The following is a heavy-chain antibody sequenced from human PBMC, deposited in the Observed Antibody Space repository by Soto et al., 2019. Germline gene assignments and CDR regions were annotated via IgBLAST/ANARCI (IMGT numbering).Heavy chain of an antibody. D-gene: IGHD1-26*01. CDR1: GGSTSSRDW. Sequence: QVHLQESGPGLVKPSETLSLTCAISGGSTSSRDWWTWVRQPPGEGLEWIGEIHRDGVTNYNSSLKSRLTISLDQSRNQFSLSLTSVTAADAAVYFCAGRPEIHPRWGQGILVPVSS. CDR2: IHRDGVT. CDR3: AGRPEIHPR. V-gene: IGHV4-4*02. J-gene: IGHJ4*02.